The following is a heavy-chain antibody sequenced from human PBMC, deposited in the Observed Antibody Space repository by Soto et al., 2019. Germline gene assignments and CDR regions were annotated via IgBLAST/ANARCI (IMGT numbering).Heavy chain of an antibody. D-gene: IGHD5-12*01. J-gene: IGHJ4*02. CDR1: GGSISSGDYY. CDR2: IYYSGST. V-gene: IGHV4-30-4*01. CDR3: ARWLGYGPHFDY. Sequence: QVQLQESGPGLVKPSQTLSLTCTVSGGSISSGDYYWSWIRQPPGKGPEWIGYIYYSGSTYYNPSLKSRVTTSVDTSKNQFSRKLSSVTAADTAVYYCARWLGYGPHFDYWGQGTLVTVSS.